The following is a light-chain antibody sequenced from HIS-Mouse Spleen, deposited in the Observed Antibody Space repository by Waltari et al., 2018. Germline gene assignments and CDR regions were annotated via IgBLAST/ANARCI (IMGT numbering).Light chain of an antibody. CDR1: QSVSSY. V-gene: IGKV3-11*01. CDR2: DAS. CDR3: QQRSNL. Sequence: EIVLTQSPATLSLSPGERATLSCRASQSVSSYLDWYQQKPGQAPRLLIYDASNRATGIPARFTGSGSGTDFTLTISSLEPEDFAVYYCQQRSNLFGQGTRLEIK. J-gene: IGKJ5*01.